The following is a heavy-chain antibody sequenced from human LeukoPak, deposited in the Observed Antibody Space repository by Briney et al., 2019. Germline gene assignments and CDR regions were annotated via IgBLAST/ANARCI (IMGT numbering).Heavy chain of an antibody. J-gene: IGHJ6*02. CDR1: GGSISTYY. V-gene: IGHV4-59*01. CDR2: MYYSGSS. D-gene: IGHD6-13*01. CDR3: AGTSSSSSYYYNGMDV. Sequence: PSETLSLTCTVSGGSISTYYWSWIRQPPGKGLEWIGYMYYSGSSNYNPSLKSRVTISLDTSKNQCSLRLNSVTAADTAVYYCAGTSSSSSYYYNGMDVWGQGTTVTVSS.